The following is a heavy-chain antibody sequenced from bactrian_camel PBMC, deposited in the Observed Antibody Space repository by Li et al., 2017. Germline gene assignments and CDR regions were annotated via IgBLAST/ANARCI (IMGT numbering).Heavy chain of an antibody. V-gene: IGHV3S1*01. J-gene: IGHJ4*01. Sequence: VQLVESGGGSVQAGGSLRLSCAASGYTYRRSCMGWFRQAPGKEREGVAAIVTGGGSTYYADSVKGRFTISQDNAENTVYLQMNSLKPEDTGMYYCAAICNGGSWPWFEYKYWGQGTQVTVS. CDR3: AAICNGGSWPWFEYKY. CDR1: GYTYRRSC. CDR2: IVTGGGST. D-gene: IGHD6*01.